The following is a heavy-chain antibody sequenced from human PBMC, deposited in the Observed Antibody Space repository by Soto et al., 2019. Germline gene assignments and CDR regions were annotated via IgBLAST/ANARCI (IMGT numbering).Heavy chain of an antibody. CDR3: ATTQYYYDSSGYFDY. J-gene: IGHJ4*02. V-gene: IGHV1-3*01. Sequence: ASVKVSCKASGYTFTSYAMHWVRQAPGQRLEWMGWINAGNGNTKYSQKFQGRVTITRDTSASTAYMELSSLRSEDTAVHYCATTQYYYDSSGYFDYWGQGTLVTVSS. CDR1: GYTFTSYA. CDR2: INAGNGNT. D-gene: IGHD3-22*01.